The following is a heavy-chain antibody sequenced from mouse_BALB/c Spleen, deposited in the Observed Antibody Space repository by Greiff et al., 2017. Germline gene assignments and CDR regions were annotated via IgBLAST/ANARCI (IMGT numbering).Heavy chain of an antibody. J-gene: IGHJ2*01. CDR2: IHPNSGNT. V-gene: IGHV1S130*01. CDR3: GKGTTDTFFDY. D-gene: IGHD1-1*01. CDR1: GYTFTSSW. Sequence: QVQLQQPGSVLVRPGASVKLSCKASGYTFTSSWMHWARQRPGQGLEWIGEIHPNSGNTNYNEKFTGKATLTVDTSSSTAYVDRSSLASEDSAVYYCGKGTTDTFFDYWGQGTTLTVSS.